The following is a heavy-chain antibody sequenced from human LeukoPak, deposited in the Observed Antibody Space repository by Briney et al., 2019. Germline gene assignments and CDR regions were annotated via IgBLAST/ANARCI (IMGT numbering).Heavy chain of an antibody. Sequence: SETLSLTCTVSGGSIDSSSYYWDWIRQPPGKGLEWLGNIYYSGTTFYTSSLKSRDTISTDTSKNQFSLRLTSVTAADTAVYYCARQRADYFYHYMDVWGKGTTVIVSS. CDR1: GGSIDSSSYY. J-gene: IGHJ6*03. V-gene: IGHV4-39*01. CDR3: ARQRADYFYHYMDV. CDR2: IYYSGTT.